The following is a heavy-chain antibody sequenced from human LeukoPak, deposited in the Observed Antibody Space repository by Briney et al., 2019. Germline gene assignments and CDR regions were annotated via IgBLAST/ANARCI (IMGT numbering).Heavy chain of an antibody. CDR1: GFTFRDYT. CDR3: TDSSGYLLPDY. CDR2: IRSEAYSGTT. Sequence: PGRSLRLXCSASGFTFRDYTVSWCRQAPGKGLEWVGLIRSEAYSGTTEYATSVKDRFTISRDDSNSIAYLHMNSLKTEDTAVSYCTDSSGYLLPDYWGQGTLVTVSS. J-gene: IGHJ4*02. V-gene: IGHV3-49*03. D-gene: IGHD3-22*01.